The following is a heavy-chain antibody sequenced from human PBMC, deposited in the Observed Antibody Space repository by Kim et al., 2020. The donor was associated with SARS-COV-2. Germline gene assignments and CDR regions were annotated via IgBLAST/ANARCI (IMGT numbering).Heavy chain of an antibody. CDR3: AKDAYYGSGSYYPLDY. J-gene: IGHJ4*02. V-gene: IGHV3-30*02. D-gene: IGHD3-10*01. Sequence: SVKGRFTISRDNSKNTLYLQMNSLRAEDTAVYYCAKDAYYGSGSYYPLDYWGQGTLVTVSS.